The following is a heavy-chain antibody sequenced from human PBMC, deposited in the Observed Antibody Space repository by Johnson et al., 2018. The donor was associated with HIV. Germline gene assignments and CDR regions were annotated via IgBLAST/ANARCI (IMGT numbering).Heavy chain of an antibody. J-gene: IGHJ3*02. D-gene: IGHD1-26*01. CDR1: GFTFSSYA. V-gene: IGHV3-NL1*01. CDR3: AKGRGSPPGAFDI. Sequence: QVQLVESGGGVVQPGRSLRLSCAASGFTFSSYAMHWVRQAPGKGLEWVSVIYSGDTTYYADSVKGRFTISSDTSKNTLYLQMNSLRAEDTAVYYCAKGRGSPPGAFDIWGQGTMVTVSS. CDR2: IYSGDTT.